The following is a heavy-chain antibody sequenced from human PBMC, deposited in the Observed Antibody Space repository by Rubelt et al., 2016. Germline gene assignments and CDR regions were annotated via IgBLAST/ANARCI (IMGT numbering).Heavy chain of an antibody. D-gene: IGHD1-20*01. V-gene: IGHV1-2*04. CDR3: ARGPDNWKSWFDP. Sequence: CKASGYTFTGYYMHWVRQAPGQGLEWMGRINPNSGGTNYAQKFQGWVTMTRDTSISTAYMELSRLISDDTPVYYCARGPDNWKSWFDPWGQGTLVTVSS. CDR2: INPNSGGT. J-gene: IGHJ5*02. CDR1: GYTFTGYY.